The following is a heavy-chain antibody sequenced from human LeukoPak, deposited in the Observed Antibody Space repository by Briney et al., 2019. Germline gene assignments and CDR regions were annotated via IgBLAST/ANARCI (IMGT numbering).Heavy chain of an antibody. CDR1: GGSISSSSYY. CDR2: IYYSGST. V-gene: IGHV4-39*07. J-gene: IGHJ5*02. D-gene: IGHD3-10*01. Sequence: PSETLSLTCTVSGGSISSSSYYWGWIRQPPGKGLEWIGSIYYSGSTYYNPSLKSRVTISVDTSKNQFSLKLSSVTAADTAVYYCASFGDGWFDPWGQGTLVTVSS. CDR3: ASFGDGWFDP.